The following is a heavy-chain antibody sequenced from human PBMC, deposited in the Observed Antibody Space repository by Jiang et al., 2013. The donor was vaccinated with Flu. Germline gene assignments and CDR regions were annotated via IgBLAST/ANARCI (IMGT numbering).Heavy chain of an antibody. Sequence: GAEVKKPGSSVKVSCKASGGTFSSYAISWVRQAPGQGLEWMGRIIPILGIANYAQKFQGRVTITADKSTSTAYMELSSLRSEDTAVYYCAQIGYCSGGSCYWFDPWGQGTLVTVSS. CDR3: AQIGYCSGGSCYWFDP. V-gene: IGHV1-69*04. CDR2: IIPILGIA. CDR1: GGTFSSYA. J-gene: IGHJ5*02. D-gene: IGHD2-15*01.